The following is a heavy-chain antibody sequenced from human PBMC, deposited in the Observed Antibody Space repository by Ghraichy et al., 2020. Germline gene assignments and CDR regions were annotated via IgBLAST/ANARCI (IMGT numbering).Heavy chain of an antibody. V-gene: IGHV3-21*01. CDR1: GFTFKTSS. CDR3: ARPVGVVPTTRGMDV. D-gene: IGHD2-15*01. CDR2: INDISNYI. Sequence: GGSLRLSCEASGFTFKTSSMSWVRQAPGKGLEWVSSINDISNYIFYADSVRGRFTISRDNAKNSLYLQTNSLRAEDTAVYYCARPVGVVPTTRGMDVWGQGTTVTVSS. J-gene: IGHJ6*02.